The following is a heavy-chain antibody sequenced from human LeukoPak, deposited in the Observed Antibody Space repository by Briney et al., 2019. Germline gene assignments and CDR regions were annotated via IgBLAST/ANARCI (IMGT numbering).Heavy chain of an antibody. D-gene: IGHD3-3*01. CDR1: GYTFTSYD. CDR2: MNPNSGNT. Sequence: ASAKVSCKASGYTFTSYDINWVRQATGQGLEWMGWMNPNSGNTGYAQKFQGRVTMTRNTSISTAYMELSSLRSEDTAVYYCARGRPDYYDFWSGYYEGFDYWGQGTLVTVSS. V-gene: IGHV1-8*01. J-gene: IGHJ4*02. CDR3: ARGRPDYYDFWSGYYEGFDY.